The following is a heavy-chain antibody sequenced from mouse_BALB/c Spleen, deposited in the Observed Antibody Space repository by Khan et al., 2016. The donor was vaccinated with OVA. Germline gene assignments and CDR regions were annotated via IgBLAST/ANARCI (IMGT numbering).Heavy chain of an antibody. V-gene: IGHV2-2*01. CDR1: GFSLTTYG. Sequence: QVQLKQSGPGLVRPSQTLSITCTVSGFSLTTYGVHWVRQSPGKGLEWLGVIRSAGKTDYNAAFISRLSITKDNSTSQAFFKMISLQADDTAMYYCARNSYMYDFTYWGQGTLVTVSA. D-gene: IGHD2-14*01. J-gene: IGHJ3*01. CDR2: IRSAGKT. CDR3: ARNSYMYDFTY.